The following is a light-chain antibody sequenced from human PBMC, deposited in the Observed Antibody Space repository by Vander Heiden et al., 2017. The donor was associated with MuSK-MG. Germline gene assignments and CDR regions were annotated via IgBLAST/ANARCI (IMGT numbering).Light chain of an antibody. CDR2: WAS. CDR1: PSLLNSSNNKNY. CDR3: QQYYTSPWT. Sequence: IVMTQSPASLPASLGARATIDCKPSPSLLNSSNNKNYLVWYQQKPGQTPKLLISWASTRESGVPDRFSGSGSETDFTLTINSLQAEDVGVYYCQQYYTSPWTFGHGTRVEIK. J-gene: IGKJ1*01. V-gene: IGKV4-1*01.